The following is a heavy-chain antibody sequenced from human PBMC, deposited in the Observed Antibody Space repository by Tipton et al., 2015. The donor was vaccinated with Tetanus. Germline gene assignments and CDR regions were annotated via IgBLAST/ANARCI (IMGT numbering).Heavy chain of an antibody. V-gene: IGHV4-38-2*01. J-gene: IGHJ4*02. Sequence: GLVKPSETLSLTCAVSGYSISSGYYWGWIRQPPGKGLEWIGSIYHSGSPYYNPSHKSRVTISVDPSKNHFSLKLGSVPAADTAVYYCARSYYDYVWGSYRYTAFDYWGQGTLVTVSS. CDR2: IYHSGSP. D-gene: IGHD3-16*02. CDR1: GYSISSGYY. CDR3: ARSYYDYVWGSYRYTAFDY.